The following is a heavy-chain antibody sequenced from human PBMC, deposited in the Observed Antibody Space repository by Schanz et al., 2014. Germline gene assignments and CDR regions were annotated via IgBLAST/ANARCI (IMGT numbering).Heavy chain of an antibody. CDR2: IKQDESEK. CDR1: GFTFSSYA. Sequence: EVQLLESGGGLVQPGGSLRLSCAASGFTFSSYAMSWVRQAPGKGLEWVANIKQDESEKYYVDSVKGRFTISRDNAKNSLFLHMNSLRAEDTAVYYCVRDILHRVYDSGSPWGQGTLXTVSS. V-gene: IGHV3-7*01. D-gene: IGHD3-10*01. J-gene: IGHJ5*02. CDR3: VRDILHRVYDSGSP.